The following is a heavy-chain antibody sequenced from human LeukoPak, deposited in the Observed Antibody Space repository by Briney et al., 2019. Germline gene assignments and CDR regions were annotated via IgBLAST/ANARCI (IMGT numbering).Heavy chain of an antibody. V-gene: IGHV3-9*03. CDR3: AKGLGSSSWFSLDY. J-gene: IGHJ4*02. CDR1: GFTFDDYA. D-gene: IGHD6-13*01. CDR2: ISWNSGSI. Sequence: GGSLRLSCAASGFTFDDYAMHSVRHAPGKGLEWVSGISWNSGSIGYADSVKGRFTISRDNAKNSLYLQMSSLRAEDMALYYCAKGLGSSSWFSLDYWGQGTLVTVSS.